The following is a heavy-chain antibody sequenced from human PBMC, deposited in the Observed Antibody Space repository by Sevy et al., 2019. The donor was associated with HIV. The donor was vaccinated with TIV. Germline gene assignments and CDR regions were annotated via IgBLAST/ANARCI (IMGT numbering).Heavy chain of an antibody. J-gene: IGHJ4*02. CDR1: GFTFSSYA. CDR2: ISGSGGST. D-gene: IGHD5-18*01. CDR3: AKGGYSYGSDYFDY. V-gene: IGHV3-23*01. Sequence: GGSLRLSYAASGFTFSSYAMSWVRQAPGKGLEWVSAISGSGGSTYYADSVKGRFTISRDNSKNTLYLQMNSLRAEDTAIYYCAKGGYSYGSDYFDYWGQGTLVTVSS.